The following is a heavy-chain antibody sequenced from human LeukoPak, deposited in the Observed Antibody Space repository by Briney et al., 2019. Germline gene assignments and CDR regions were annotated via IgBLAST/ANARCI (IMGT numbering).Heavy chain of an antibody. J-gene: IGHJ6*03. Sequence: SVKVSCKASGGTFSSYAISWVRQAPGQGLEWMGRIIPIFDTANYAQKFQGRVTITADKSTSTAYMELSSLRSEDTAVYYCARGPRKGSYYYMDVWGKGTTVTVSS. CDR3: ARGPRKGSYYYMDV. V-gene: IGHV1-69*06. CDR2: IIPIFDTA. CDR1: GGTFSSYA.